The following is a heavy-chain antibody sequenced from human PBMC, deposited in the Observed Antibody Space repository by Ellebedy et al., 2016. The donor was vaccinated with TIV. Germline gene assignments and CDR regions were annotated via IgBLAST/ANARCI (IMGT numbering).Heavy chain of an antibody. CDR1: GFTFSSYS. Sequence: GGSLRLXXAASGFTFSSYSMNWVRQAPGKGLEWVSSISSSSSYIYYADSVKGRFTISRDNAKNSLYLQMNSLRAEDTAVYYCARDRVGCSGGSCYSGYNWFDPWGQGTLVTVSS. D-gene: IGHD2-15*01. V-gene: IGHV3-21*01. J-gene: IGHJ5*02. CDR2: ISSSSSYI. CDR3: ARDRVGCSGGSCYSGYNWFDP.